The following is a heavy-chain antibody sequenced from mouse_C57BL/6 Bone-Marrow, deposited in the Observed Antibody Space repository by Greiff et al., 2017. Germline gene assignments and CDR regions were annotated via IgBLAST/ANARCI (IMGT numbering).Heavy chain of an antibody. CDR2: IRNKANGYTT. CDR3: ARYRDYGNFYAMDY. J-gene: IGHJ4*01. D-gene: IGHD2-1*01. V-gene: IGHV7-3*01. CDR1: GFTFTDYY. Sequence: EVHLVESGGGLVQPGGSLSLSCAASGFTFTDYYMSWVRQPPGKALEWLGFIRNKANGYTTEYSASVKGRFTISRDNSQSILYLQMNALGAEDSATYYCARYRDYGNFYAMDYWGQGTSVTVSS.